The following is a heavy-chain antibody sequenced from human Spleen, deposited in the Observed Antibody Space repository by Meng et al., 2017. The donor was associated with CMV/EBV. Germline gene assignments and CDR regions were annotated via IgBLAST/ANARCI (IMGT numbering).Heavy chain of an antibody. CDR3: ARELVVVAARMDV. CDR1: EFTVSNYY. J-gene: IGHJ6*02. V-gene: IGHV3-66*02. Sequence: GESLKISCVASEFTVSNYYMNWVRQAPGKGLEWVSVIYSGGSTYYADSVKGRFTISRDNSKNTLYLQMNSLRAEDTAVYYCARELVVVAARMDVWGQGTTVTVS. D-gene: IGHD2-15*01. CDR2: IYSGGST.